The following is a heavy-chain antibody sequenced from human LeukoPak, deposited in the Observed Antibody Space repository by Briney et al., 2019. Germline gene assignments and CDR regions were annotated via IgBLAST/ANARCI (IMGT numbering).Heavy chain of an antibody. CDR1: GYTFTTYA. Sequence: ASVKVSCKTSGYTFTTYAMNWVRQAPGQGLEWMGWINTNTGSPTYAQGFTGRFVFSSDTSVSTAYLQINNLETADTAVYYCARTSSTSFLHDPWGQGTLVTVSS. CDR2: INTNTGSP. CDR3: ARTSSTSFLHDP. V-gene: IGHV7-4-1*02. D-gene: IGHD2-2*01. J-gene: IGHJ5*02.